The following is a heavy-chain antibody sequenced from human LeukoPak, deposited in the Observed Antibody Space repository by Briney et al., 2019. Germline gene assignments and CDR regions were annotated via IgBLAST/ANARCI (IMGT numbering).Heavy chain of an antibody. CDR3: ARVYGSGSTYDY. D-gene: IGHD3-10*01. CDR1: GFTFSSYW. J-gene: IGHJ4*02. CDR2: INTDGSST. Sequence: GGSLRLSCAASGFTFSSYWMHWVRQAPGKGLVWVSRINTDGSSTSYADSVKGRFTISRDNAKNTLYLQMNSLRAEDTAVYYCARVYGSGSTYDYWGQGTLVTVSS. V-gene: IGHV3-74*01.